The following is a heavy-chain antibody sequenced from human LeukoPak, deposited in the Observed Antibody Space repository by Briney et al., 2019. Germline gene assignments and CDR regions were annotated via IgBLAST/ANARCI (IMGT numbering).Heavy chain of an antibody. CDR3: ARDGAHAMAV. J-gene: IGHJ6*02. Sequence: GGSLRLACAASGSAFSRSWIHWVRQAPGKGLVWVSHINNDATRTTYADSVRGRFTISRDNAKNTVSLQMNSLRAEDTAVYYCARDGAHAMAVRGQGTTVTVSS. D-gene: IGHD1-26*01. CDR1: GSAFSRSW. CDR2: INNDATRT. V-gene: IGHV3-74*01.